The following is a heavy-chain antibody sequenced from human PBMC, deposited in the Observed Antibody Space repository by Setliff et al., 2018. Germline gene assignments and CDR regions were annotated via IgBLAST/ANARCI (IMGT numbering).Heavy chain of an antibody. Sequence: GSLRLSCAASGFTFSSYEMNWVRQAPGKGLEWVSSISSSSSYIYYADSVKGRFTISRDNAKNSLYLQMNSLRAEDTAVYYCARDKLRFLENWFDPWGQGTLVTVSS. CDR1: GFTFSSYE. V-gene: IGHV3-21*01. CDR3: ARDKLRFLENWFDP. D-gene: IGHD3-3*01. CDR2: ISSSSSYI. J-gene: IGHJ5*02.